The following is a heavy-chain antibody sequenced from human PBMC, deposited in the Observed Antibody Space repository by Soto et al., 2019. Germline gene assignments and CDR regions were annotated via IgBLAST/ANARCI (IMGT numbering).Heavy chain of an antibody. CDR2: ITPILGIA. J-gene: IGHJ4*02. CDR3: ASGVVGHYGERDYFDY. Sequence: QVQLVQSGAEVKKPGSSVKVSCKASGGTFSSYTISWVRQAPGQGLEWMGRITPILGIANYAQKFQGRVTITADKSTSTAYMELSSLRSEDTAVYYCASGVVGHYGERDYFDYWGQGTLVTVSS. V-gene: IGHV1-69*02. D-gene: IGHD4-17*01. CDR1: GGTFSSYT.